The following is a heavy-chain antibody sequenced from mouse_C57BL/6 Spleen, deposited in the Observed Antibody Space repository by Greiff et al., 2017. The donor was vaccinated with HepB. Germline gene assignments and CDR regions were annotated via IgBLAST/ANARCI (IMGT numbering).Heavy chain of an antibody. CDR2: IHPNSGST. Sequence: VQLQQPGAELVKPGASVKLSCKASGYTFTSYWMHWVKQRPGQGLEWIGMIHPNSGSTNYNEKFKSKATLTVDKSSSTAYMQLSSLTSEDSAVYYCARGALDYDEEVWFAYWGQGTLVTVSA. V-gene: IGHV1-64*01. CDR1: GYTFTSYW. J-gene: IGHJ3*01. D-gene: IGHD2-4*01. CDR3: ARGALDYDEEVWFAY.